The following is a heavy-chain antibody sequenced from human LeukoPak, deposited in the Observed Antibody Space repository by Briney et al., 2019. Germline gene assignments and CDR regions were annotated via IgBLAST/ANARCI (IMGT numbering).Heavy chain of an antibody. D-gene: IGHD1-26*01. CDR3: ARDRGGSYYGELDY. CDR2: IYYSGNT. Sequence: SETLSLTCTVSGGSISRTSYYWGWIRQSPGRGLEWIGNIYYSGNTYYNPSLKSRVSISADTSKNQIFLRLSSVTAADTAVYYCARDRGGSYYGELDYWGQGTLVTVSS. V-gene: IGHV4-39*07. CDR1: GGSISRTSYY. J-gene: IGHJ4*02.